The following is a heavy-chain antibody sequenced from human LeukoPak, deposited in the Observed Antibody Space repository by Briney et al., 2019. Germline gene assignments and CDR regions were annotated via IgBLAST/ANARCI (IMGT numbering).Heavy chain of an antibody. CDR1: GGTFSSCA. D-gene: IGHD3-22*01. V-gene: IGHV1-46*01. J-gene: IGHJ4*02. CDR3: ARGPGEGGSSGYYYGKPEDPAEYYFDY. CDR2: INPSGGRT. Sequence: GASVKVSCKASGGTFSSCAISWVQQAPGQGLEWMGIINPSGGRTSYAQKFQGRVTMTRDMSTSTVHMELSSLRSEDTAVYYCARGPGEGGSSGYYYGKPEDPAEYYFDYWGQGTLVTVSS.